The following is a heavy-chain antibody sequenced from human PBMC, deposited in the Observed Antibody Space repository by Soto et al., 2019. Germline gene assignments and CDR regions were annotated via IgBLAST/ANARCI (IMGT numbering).Heavy chain of an antibody. CDR1: GGSFSGYY. CDR3: ARELGYGMDV. D-gene: IGHD1-7*01. CDR2: INHSGST. V-gene: IGHV4-34*01. Sequence: SDTLSLTCAVYGGSFSGYYWSWIRQPPGKGLEWIGEINHSGSTNYNPSLKSRVTISVDTSKNQFSLKLSSVTAADTAVYYCARELGYGMDVWGQGTTVTVSS. J-gene: IGHJ6*02.